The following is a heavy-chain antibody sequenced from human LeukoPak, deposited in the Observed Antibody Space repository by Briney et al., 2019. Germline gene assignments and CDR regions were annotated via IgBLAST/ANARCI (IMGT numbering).Heavy chain of an antibody. V-gene: IGHV3-43D*03. J-gene: IGHJ3*02. CDR3: AKGELKWPGGAFDI. D-gene: IGHD5-12*01. CDR2: ISWDGGST. Sequence: GGSLRLSCAASGFTFDDYAMHWVRQAPGKGLEWVSLISWDGGSTYYADSVKGRFTISRDNSKNSLYLQMNSLRAEDTALYYCAKGELKWPGGAFDIWGQGTMVTVSS. CDR1: GFTFDDYA.